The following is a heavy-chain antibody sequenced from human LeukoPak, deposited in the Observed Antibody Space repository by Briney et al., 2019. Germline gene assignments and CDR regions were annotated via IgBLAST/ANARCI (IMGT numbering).Heavy chain of an antibody. CDR3: ARRDGSGYYALDY. CDR1: GFNFSAYA. Sequence: GGSLRLSCAVSGFNFSAYAMHWVRQAPGKGLDWVAVISYDGSHKYYADSVRGRFTVSRDNSKNTLYLQMNSLRAEDTAVYYCARRDGSGYYALDYWGQGFLVTVSS. CDR2: ISYDGSHK. D-gene: IGHD3-22*01. J-gene: IGHJ4*02. V-gene: IGHV3-30-3*01.